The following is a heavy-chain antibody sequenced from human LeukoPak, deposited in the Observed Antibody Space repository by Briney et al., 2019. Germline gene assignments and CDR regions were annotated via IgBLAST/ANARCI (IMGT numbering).Heavy chain of an antibody. Sequence: PGGSLRLSCAASGFTFSSYSMNWVRQAPGKGREWVSSISSSSSYIYYTDSVKGRFTISRDNAKNSLYLQMNSLRAEDKAVYYCASLYDFWSGYYYFDYWGQGTLVTVSS. CDR2: ISSSSSYI. V-gene: IGHV3-21*01. D-gene: IGHD3-3*01. J-gene: IGHJ4*02. CDR3: ASLYDFWSGYYYFDY. CDR1: GFTFSSYS.